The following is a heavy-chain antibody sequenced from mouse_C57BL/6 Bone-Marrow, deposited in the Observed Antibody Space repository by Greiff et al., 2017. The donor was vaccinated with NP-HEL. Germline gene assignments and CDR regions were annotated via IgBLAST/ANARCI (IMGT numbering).Heavy chain of an antibody. J-gene: IGHJ4*01. CDR1: GYTFTSYG. Sequence: QVQLQQSGAELARPGASVKLSCKASGYTFTSYGISWVKQRPGQGLEWIGEIYPRSGNTYYNEKFKGKATLTADKSSSTAYMELRSLTSEDSAVYFCAGLSVNAMDYWGQGTSVTVSS. CDR3: AGLSVNAMDY. V-gene: IGHV1-81*01. CDR2: IYPRSGNT. D-gene: IGHD6-1*01.